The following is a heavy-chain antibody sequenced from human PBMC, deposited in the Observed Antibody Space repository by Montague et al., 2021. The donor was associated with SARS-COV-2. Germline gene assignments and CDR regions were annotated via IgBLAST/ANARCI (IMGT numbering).Heavy chain of an antibody. D-gene: IGHD3-9*01. CDR2: IRGNGGST. V-gene: IGHV3-23*01. CDR3: ARLDIMTAYPYEY. CDR1: GFTFSSYA. Sequence: SVRLSCSASGFTFSSYAMSWVRQAPGKGLEWVSGIRGNGGSTYYXDSVKGRFTISRDNPKNTLYLQMNSLRAEDTAVYYCARLDIMTAYPYEYWGQGTLVTVSS. J-gene: IGHJ4*02.